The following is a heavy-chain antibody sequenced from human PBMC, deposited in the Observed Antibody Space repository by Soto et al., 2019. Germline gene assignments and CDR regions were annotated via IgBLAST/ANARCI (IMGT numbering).Heavy chain of an antibody. CDR2: INAGNGNT. CDR1: GYTFGDCA. V-gene: IGHV1-3*01. CDR3: ARLPAWGDYYFMDV. Sequence: ASVKVSCKASGYTFGDCAMHWVRQAPGQRLEWLGWINAGNGNTKYSQNFQGRVTITRDTSARTAYMVLSSLRSEDTGVYYCARLPAWGDYYFMDVWGKGTTVTFSS. J-gene: IGHJ6*03. D-gene: IGHD3-10*01.